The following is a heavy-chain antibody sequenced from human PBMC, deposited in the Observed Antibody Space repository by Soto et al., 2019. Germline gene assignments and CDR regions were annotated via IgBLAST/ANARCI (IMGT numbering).Heavy chain of an antibody. CDR3: ATVDTAMEYYYYGMDV. Sequence: GASVKVSCKASGYTFTSYGISWVRQAPGQGLEWMGGFDPEDGETIYAQKFQGRVTMTEDTSTDTAYMELSSLRSEDTAVYYCATVDTAMEYYYYGMDVWGQGTTVTVSS. CDR2: FDPEDGET. CDR1: GYTFTSYG. V-gene: IGHV1-24*01. D-gene: IGHD5-18*01. J-gene: IGHJ6*02.